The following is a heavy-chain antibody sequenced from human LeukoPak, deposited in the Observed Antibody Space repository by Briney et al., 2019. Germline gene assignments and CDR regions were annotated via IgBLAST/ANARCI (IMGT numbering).Heavy chain of an antibody. J-gene: IGHJ3*02. CDR2: ISSSSNYI. V-gene: IGHV3-21*01. CDR1: GFTFSSYG. D-gene: IGHD2/OR15-2a*01. CDR3: ARVSILIVPYYAFDI. Sequence: GGTLRLSCAASGFTFSSYGMSWVRQAPGKGLEWVSSISSSSNYIYYADSVKGRFTISRDNAKNSLYLQMNSLRAEDTAVYYCARVSILIVPYYAFDIWGQGTMVTVSS.